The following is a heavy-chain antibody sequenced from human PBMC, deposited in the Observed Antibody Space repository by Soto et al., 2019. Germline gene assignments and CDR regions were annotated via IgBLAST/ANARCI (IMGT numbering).Heavy chain of an antibody. D-gene: IGHD6-13*01. CDR3: AKVRFSIAAAGPYFDY. V-gene: IGHV3-23*01. Sequence: GGSLRLSCAASGFTFSSYAMSGVRQAPGKGLEWVSAISGSGGSTYYADSVKGRFTISRDNSKNTLYLQMNSLRAEDTAVYYCAKVRFSIAAAGPYFDYWGQGTLVTVSS. J-gene: IGHJ4*02. CDR2: ISGSGGST. CDR1: GFTFSSYA.